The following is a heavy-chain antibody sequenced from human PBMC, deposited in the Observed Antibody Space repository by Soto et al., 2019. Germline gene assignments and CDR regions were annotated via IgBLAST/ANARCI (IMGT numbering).Heavy chain of an antibody. Sequence: SETLSLTCTVSGGSISSYYWSWIRQPPGKGLEWIGYIYYSGSTNYNPSLKSRVTISVDTSKNQFSLKLSSVTAADTAVYYCARGAYTYDYIWGSYRPFDYWGQGTLVTVSS. V-gene: IGHV4-59*01. CDR2: IYYSGST. D-gene: IGHD3-16*02. CDR1: GGSISSYY. CDR3: ARGAYTYDYIWGSYRPFDY. J-gene: IGHJ4*02.